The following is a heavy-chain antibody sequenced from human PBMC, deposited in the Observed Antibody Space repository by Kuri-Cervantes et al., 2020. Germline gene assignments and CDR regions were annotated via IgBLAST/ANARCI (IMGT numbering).Heavy chain of an antibody. CDR1: GGSFSGYY. V-gene: IGHV4-34*01. Sequence: SETLSLTCAVYGGSFSGYYWSWIRQPPGKGLEWIGEINHSGSTNYNPSLKSRVTISVDTSKNQLSLKMSSLTAADTAVYYCARWYTGGWGALQHWGQGTLVTVSS. J-gene: IGHJ1*01. CDR2: INHSGST. D-gene: IGHD2-8*02. CDR3: ARWYTGGWGALQH.